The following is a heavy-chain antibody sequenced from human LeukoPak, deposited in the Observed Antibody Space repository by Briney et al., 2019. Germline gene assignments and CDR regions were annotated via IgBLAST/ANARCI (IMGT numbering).Heavy chain of an antibody. V-gene: IGHV3-21*01. D-gene: IGHD3-9*01. J-gene: IGHJ6*02. Sequence: GGSLRLSCAASGFTFSSYSMNWVRQAPGKGRGWVSSIISSSSYIYYTDSVKGRFTISRDNAKNSLYLQMNSLRAEDTAVYYCARDPQYDILTGDYGIDVWGQGTTVTVSS. CDR1: GFTFSSYS. CDR3: ARDPQYDILTGDYGIDV. CDR2: IISSSSYI.